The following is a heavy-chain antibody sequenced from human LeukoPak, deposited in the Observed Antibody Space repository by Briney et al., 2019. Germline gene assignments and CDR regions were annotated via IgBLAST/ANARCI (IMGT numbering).Heavy chain of an antibody. Sequence: GGSLRLSCAASGFTFSSYWMHWVRQAPGKGLVWVSRINSDGSSTSYADSVKGRFTISRDNAKNTLYLQMNSLRAEDTAVYYCARLGAAAGYWTLYFDYWGQGTLVTVSS. CDR3: ARLGAAAGYWTLYFDY. CDR1: GFTFSSYW. CDR2: INSDGSST. J-gene: IGHJ4*02. V-gene: IGHV3-74*01. D-gene: IGHD6-13*01.